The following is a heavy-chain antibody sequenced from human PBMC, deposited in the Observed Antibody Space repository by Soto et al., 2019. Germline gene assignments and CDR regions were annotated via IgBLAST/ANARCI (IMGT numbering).Heavy chain of an antibody. Sequence: EVQLLESGGGLVQPGGSLRLSCAASGFTFSTYAMIWVRQAPGKGLEWVSAITGSGGSTYYADSVKGRFTISRDNSKNTLYVQMNSLRADDTAVYYCAKGSSASRPYYFGYWGQGTLVTVSS. J-gene: IGHJ4*02. CDR1: GFTFSTYA. CDR3: AKGSSASRPYYFGY. CDR2: ITGSGGST. V-gene: IGHV3-23*01. D-gene: IGHD3-22*01.